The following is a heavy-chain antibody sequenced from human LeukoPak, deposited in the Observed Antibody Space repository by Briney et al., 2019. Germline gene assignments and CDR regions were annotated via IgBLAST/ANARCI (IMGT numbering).Heavy chain of an antibody. J-gene: IGHJ4*02. CDR2: IYHSGST. Sequence: PSETLSLTCAVSGGSISSSNWWSWVRQPPGKGLEWIGEIYHSGSTNYNPSLKSRVTISVDKSKNQFSLKLSSVTAADTAVYYCARSPLDFRYYSDYWGQGTLVTVSS. D-gene: IGHD2/OR15-2a*01. CDR1: GGSISSSNW. V-gene: IGHV4-4*02. CDR3: ARSPLDFRYYSDY.